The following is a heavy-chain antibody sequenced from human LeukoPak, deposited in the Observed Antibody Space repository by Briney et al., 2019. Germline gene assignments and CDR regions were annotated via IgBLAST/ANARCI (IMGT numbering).Heavy chain of an antibody. V-gene: IGHV1-8*01. CDR3: ARFHSSSWYLFDY. CDR1: GYTFTTYD. CDR2: MDPNSGDT. D-gene: IGHD6-13*01. Sequence: ASVKVSCKASGYTFTTYDINWVRQATGQGLEWLGWMDPNSGDTGYAQKFQGRVTITRDTSISTAYMELSSLTYEDTAVYYCARFHSSSWYLFDYWGQGTLATVSS. J-gene: IGHJ4*02.